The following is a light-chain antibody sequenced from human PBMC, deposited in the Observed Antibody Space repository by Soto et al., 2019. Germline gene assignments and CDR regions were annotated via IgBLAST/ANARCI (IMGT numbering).Light chain of an antibody. CDR2: AAS. CDR3: QQIYSAPLT. J-gene: IGKJ4*01. CDR1: QSITTY. V-gene: IGKV1-39*01. Sequence: DIQMTQSPSSLSASVGDRVTITCRASQSITTYLNWYRQKPGKAPKLLIYAASSLQSGVPSRFSGSGSETEFTLSISRLQPEDFATYFCQQIYSAPLTFGGGTKV.